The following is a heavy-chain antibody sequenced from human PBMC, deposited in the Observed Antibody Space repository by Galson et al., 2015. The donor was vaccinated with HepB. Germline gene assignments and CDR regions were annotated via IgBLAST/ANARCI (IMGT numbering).Heavy chain of an antibody. CDR3: VKDFGRARLVAGC. J-gene: IGHJ4*02. Sequence: SLRLSCAASGFTFSSYAMTWVRQAPGKGLEWVSAITSSGASTYYADSVKGRFTISRDNSKSTLYLQMSSLRAEDTAMYYCVKDFGRARLVAGCWGQGTLVTVSS. CDR2: ITSSGAST. D-gene: IGHD3-9*01. V-gene: IGHV3-23*01. CDR1: GFTFSSYA.